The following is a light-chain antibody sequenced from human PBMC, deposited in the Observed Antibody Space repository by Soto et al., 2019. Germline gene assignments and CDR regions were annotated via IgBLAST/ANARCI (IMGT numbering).Light chain of an antibody. CDR2: DDD. Sequence: QSVLTQPPSVSAAPGQKVTISCSGSSSNIGGNSVSWYQQLPGTAPKLLIYDDDKRPSGIPDRFSGSKSGTSATLGITGFQTGDEADYYCGSWDSSLSAHVFATGTKGTVL. CDR3: GSWDSSLSAHV. J-gene: IGLJ1*01. V-gene: IGLV1-51*01. CDR1: SSNIGGNS.